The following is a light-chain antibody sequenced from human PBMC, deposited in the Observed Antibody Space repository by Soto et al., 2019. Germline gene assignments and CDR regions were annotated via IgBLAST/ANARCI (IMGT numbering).Light chain of an antibody. J-gene: IGLJ1*01. V-gene: IGLV2-14*01. CDR1: SSDVVGYNY. CDR3: SSYTSSSTSAYV. Sequence: QSVLTQPASVSGSPGQSITISCTGTSSDVVGYNYVSWYQQHPGKAPKLMIYEVSNRPSGVSNRFSGSKSGNTASLTISGLQAEDEADYYCSSYTSSSTSAYVFGTGTKVTVL. CDR2: EVS.